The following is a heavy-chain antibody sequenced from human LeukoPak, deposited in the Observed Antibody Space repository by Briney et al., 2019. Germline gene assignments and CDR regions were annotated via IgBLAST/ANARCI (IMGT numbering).Heavy chain of an antibody. J-gene: IGHJ6*02. CDR2: IYYSGST. CDR3: ARDEGRLQWFGEPPSGMDV. Sequence: SETLSLTCTVSGGSFSSYYWSWIRQPPGKGLEWIGYIYYSGSTNYNPSLKSRVTISVDTSKNQFSLKLSSVTAADTAVYYCARDEGRLQWFGEPPSGMDVWGQGTTVTVSS. CDR1: GGSFSSYY. V-gene: IGHV4-59*12. D-gene: IGHD3-10*01.